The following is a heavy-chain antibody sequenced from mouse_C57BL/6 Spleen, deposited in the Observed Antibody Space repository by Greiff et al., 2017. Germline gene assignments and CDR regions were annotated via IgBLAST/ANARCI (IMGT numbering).Heavy chain of an antibody. CDR1: GYTFTDYY. CDR3: ATLGYDYDFDY. D-gene: IGHD2-4*01. J-gene: IGHJ2*01. V-gene: IGHV1-26*01. Sequence: EVQLQQSGPELVKPGASVKISCKASGYTFTDYYMNWVKQSHGKSLEWIGDINPNNGGTSYNQKFKGKATLTVDKSSSPAYMELRSLTSEDSAVYYCATLGYDYDFDYWGQGTTLTVSS. CDR2: INPNNGGT.